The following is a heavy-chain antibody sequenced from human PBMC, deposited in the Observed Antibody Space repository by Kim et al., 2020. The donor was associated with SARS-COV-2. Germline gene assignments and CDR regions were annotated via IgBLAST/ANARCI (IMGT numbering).Heavy chain of an antibody. Sequence: FQGRVTMTRDTSISTAYMELSRLRSDDTAVYYCAREPIHKSYYYYGMDVWGQGTTVTVSS. D-gene: IGHD5-18*01. J-gene: IGHJ6*02. CDR3: AREPIHKSYYYYGMDV. V-gene: IGHV1-2*02.